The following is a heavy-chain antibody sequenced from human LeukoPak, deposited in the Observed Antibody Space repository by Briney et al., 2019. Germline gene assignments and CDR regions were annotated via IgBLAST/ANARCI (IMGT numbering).Heavy chain of an antibody. CDR2: IYYSGST. CDR1: GGSISSYY. J-gene: IGHJ6*04. Sequence: SETLSLTCTVSGGSISSYYWNWIRQPPGKGLEWIGYIYYSGSTNYNPSLKSRVTISVDTSKNQFSLKLSSVTAADTTVYYCARGAFNRHMDVWGKGTTVTASS. D-gene: IGHD1-14*01. V-gene: IGHV4-59*12. CDR3: ARGAFNRHMDV.